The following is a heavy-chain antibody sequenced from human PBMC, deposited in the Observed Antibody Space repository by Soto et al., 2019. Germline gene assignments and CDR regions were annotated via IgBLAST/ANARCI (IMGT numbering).Heavy chain of an antibody. CDR2: IYYSGST. D-gene: IGHD1-26*01. J-gene: IGHJ4*02. Sequence: SETLSLTCTVSGGSVSSGSYYWSWIRQPPGKGLEWIGYIYYSGSTNYNPSLKSRVTISVDTSKNQFSLKLSSVTAADTAVYYCARGAKWELLKYWGQGTLVTVSS. CDR1: GGSVSSGSYY. V-gene: IGHV4-61*01. CDR3: ARGAKWELLKY.